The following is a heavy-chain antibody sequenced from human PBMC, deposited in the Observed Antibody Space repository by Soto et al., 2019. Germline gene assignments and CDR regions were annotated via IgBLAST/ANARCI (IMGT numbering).Heavy chain of an antibody. CDR3: ARGRGMDV. CDR2: ISHSGSP. V-gene: IGHV4-34*01. CDR1: GGSFSGHY. J-gene: IGHJ6*02. Sequence: QVQLQQWGAGLLKPSETLSLTCAVYGGSFSGHYWSWIRQPPGKGLEWIGEISHSGSPNYNPSRKSRVTISVDTSKNQFSLKGRSVTAADTAVYYCARGRGMDVWGQGTTVTVSS.